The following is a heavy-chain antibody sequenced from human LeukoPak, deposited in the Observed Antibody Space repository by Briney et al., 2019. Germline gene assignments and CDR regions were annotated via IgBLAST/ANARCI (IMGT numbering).Heavy chain of an antibody. CDR3: ARPNSGSYISWFDP. CDR2: ISYDGSNK. V-gene: IGHV3-30*04. D-gene: IGHD1-26*01. Sequence: GGSLRLSCAASGFTFSSYAMHWVRQAPGKGLEWVAVISYDGSNKYYADSVKGRFTISRDNSKNTLYLQMNSLRAEDTAVYYCARPNSGSYISWFDPWGQGTLVTVSS. CDR1: GFTFSSYA. J-gene: IGHJ5*02.